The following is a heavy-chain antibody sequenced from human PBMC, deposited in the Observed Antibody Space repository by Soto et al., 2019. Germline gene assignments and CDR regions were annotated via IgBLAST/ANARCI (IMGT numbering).Heavy chain of an antibody. J-gene: IGHJ5*01. CDR2: MYYSGSV. CDR1: GGSITSGSFY. D-gene: IGHD2-21*02. Sequence: SETLALTCTVSGGSITSGSFYWGWVRPSPGKGLEWIGSMYYSGSVYYNPSVESRVTISADVSRYQFSLKPTSLTAADTAVYYCARHGTALTAVNRFFSWGHGTLVTVS. CDR3: ARHGTALTAVNRFFS. V-gene: IGHV4-39*01.